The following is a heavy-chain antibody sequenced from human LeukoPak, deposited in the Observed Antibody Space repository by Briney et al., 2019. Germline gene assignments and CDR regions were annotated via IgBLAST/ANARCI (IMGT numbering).Heavy chain of an antibody. CDR3: ARHYYYDDSSGPFGY. J-gene: IGHJ4*02. Sequence: SETLSLTCAVYGGSFSGYYWSGIRQPPGKGLEWIGEINYSGSTNYNPSLKSRVTISVDTSKNQFSLKLSSVTAADTAVYYCARHYYYDDSSGPFGYWGQGTLVTVSS. CDR1: GGSFSGYY. V-gene: IGHV4-34*01. D-gene: IGHD3-22*01. CDR2: INYSGST.